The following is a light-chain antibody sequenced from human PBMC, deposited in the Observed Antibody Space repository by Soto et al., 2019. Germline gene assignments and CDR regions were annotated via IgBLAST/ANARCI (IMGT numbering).Light chain of an antibody. CDR1: QSISSY. CDR3: QQSYSTPRA. Sequence: IQMTHSPSSLSASVGDRVTITCRASQSISSYLNWYQQKPGKAPKLLIYAASSLQSGVPSRFSGSGSGTDFTLTISSLQPEDFATYFCQQSYSTPRAFGPGSKVDIK. V-gene: IGKV1-39*01. J-gene: IGKJ3*01. CDR2: AAS.